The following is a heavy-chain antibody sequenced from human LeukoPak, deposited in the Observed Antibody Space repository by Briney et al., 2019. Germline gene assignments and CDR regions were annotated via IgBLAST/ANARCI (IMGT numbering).Heavy chain of an antibody. Sequence: ASVKVSCKASGYTFTIYGIIWVRQAPGQGLEWMGIINPSGGSTSYAQKFQGRVTMTRDTSTSTVYMELSSLRSEDTAVYYCARDGVYYDSSGYYPHFDYWGQGTLVTVSS. J-gene: IGHJ4*02. CDR3: ARDGVYYDSSGYYPHFDY. CDR1: GYTFTIYG. V-gene: IGHV1-46*01. CDR2: INPSGGST. D-gene: IGHD3-22*01.